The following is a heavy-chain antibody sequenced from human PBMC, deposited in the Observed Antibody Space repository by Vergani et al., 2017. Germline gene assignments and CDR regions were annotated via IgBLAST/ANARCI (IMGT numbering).Heavy chain of an antibody. Sequence: QVQLQESGPGLLKPSQTLSLTCNVSGGSINSGHYHWTWIRQPAGKGLEWIGRISGSGSAAGGTDYNPALKSRAALSLDTSKNQISLTLTSVTAADTAGYFWVGETGSGTYYKKWFGPWGQGILVTVSS. CDR2: ISGSGSAAGGT. CDR1: GGSINSGHYH. V-gene: IGHV4-61*02. D-gene: IGHD3-10*01. CDR3: VGETGSGTYYKKWFGP. J-gene: IGHJ5*02.